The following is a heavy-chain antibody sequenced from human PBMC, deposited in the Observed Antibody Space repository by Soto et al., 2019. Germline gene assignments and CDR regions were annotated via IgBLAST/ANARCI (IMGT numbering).Heavy chain of an antibody. D-gene: IGHD3-9*01. Sequence: GWSLRLSCAASGFTFSDYAMNLVRQAPGKGLEWVSGISGTGGNTYYADSVKGQFIISRDNPKNTLYLQMNSLTAEDTAVYYCAKVGHDILTGYSRDWGEGILVTVSS. CDR3: AKVGHDILTGYSRD. CDR1: GFTFSDYA. J-gene: IGHJ4*02. CDR2: ISGTGGNT. V-gene: IGHV3-23*01.